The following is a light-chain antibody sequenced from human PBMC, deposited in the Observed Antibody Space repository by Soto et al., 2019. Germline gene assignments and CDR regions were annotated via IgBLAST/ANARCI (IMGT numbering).Light chain of an antibody. CDR3: SSYTGSSTGV. Sequence: QSALTQPASVSGSTGKSITLSCTGTSNDVGGYNYVSWYQQHPGKAPKLIIYDVTYRPSGVSNRFSGSKSGNTASLTISGLQAEDEADYYCSSYTGSSTGVFGGGTKVTV. CDR1: SNDVGGYNY. J-gene: IGLJ3*02. V-gene: IGLV2-14*01. CDR2: DVT.